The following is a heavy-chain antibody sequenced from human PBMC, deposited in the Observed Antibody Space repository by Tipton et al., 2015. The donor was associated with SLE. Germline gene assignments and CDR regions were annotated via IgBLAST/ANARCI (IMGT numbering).Heavy chain of an antibody. CDR3: ARHARGYGGNPRSWFDP. Sequence: LRLSCTVSGGSISSSSYYWGWIRQPPGKGLEWIGSIYYSGSTNYNPSLKSRVTISVDTSKNQFSLKLSSVTAADTAVYYCARHARGYGGNPRSWFDPWGQGTLVTVSS. V-gene: IGHV4-39*07. D-gene: IGHD4/OR15-4a*01. J-gene: IGHJ5*02. CDR2: IYYSGST. CDR1: GGSISSSSYY.